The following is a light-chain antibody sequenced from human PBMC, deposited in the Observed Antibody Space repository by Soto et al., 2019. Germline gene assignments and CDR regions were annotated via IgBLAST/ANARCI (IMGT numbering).Light chain of an antibody. Sequence: EIVLTQSPGTLYFSPGERATTSRRASQSVSSSYLAWYQQKPGQAPRLLIYGASSRATGIPDRFSGSGSGTDFTLTISRLEPEDFAVYYCQQYENSPITFGQGTRLEIK. CDR1: QSVSSSY. V-gene: IGKV3-20*01. CDR3: QQYENSPIT. CDR2: GAS. J-gene: IGKJ5*01.